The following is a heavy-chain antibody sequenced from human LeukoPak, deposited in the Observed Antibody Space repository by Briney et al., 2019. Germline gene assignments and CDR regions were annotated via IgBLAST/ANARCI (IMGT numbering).Heavy chain of an antibody. J-gene: IGHJ6*03. CDR2: INPSGGST. CDR1: GYTFTSYY. CDR3: AREGRGVLLWFGEPYEYYYYMDV. V-gene: IGHV1-46*01. D-gene: IGHD3-10*01. Sequence: ASVKVSSKASGYTFTSYYMHWVRQAPGQGLEWMGIINPSGGSTSYTQKFQGRVTMTRDTSTSTVYMELSSLRSEDTAVYYCAREGRGVLLWFGEPYEYYYYMDVWGKGTTVTISS.